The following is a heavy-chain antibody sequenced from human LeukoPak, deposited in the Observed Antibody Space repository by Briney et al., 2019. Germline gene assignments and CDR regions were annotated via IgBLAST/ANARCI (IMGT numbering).Heavy chain of an antibody. CDR1: GFSFSTST. Sequence: PGGSLRLSCAASGFSFSTSTMTWFRQAPGKGLEWVSAITGGGDNTYYANSVKGRFTISRDNSKNTLYLQMNSLRAEDTALYYCATDYDFWRGDYLGYWGQGTLVTVSS. V-gene: IGHV3-23*01. D-gene: IGHD3-3*01. CDR2: ITGGGDNT. CDR3: ATDYDFWRGDYLGY. J-gene: IGHJ4*02.